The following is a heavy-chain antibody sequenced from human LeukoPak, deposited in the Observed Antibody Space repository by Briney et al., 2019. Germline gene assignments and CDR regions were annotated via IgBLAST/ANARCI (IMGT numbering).Heavy chain of an antibody. J-gene: IGHJ2*01. V-gene: IGHV3-23*01. CDR2: ISGSGGST. D-gene: IGHD3-3*01. CDR3: AKDGPTPTYDFWSGSFDL. Sequence: PGGSLRLSCAASGFTFSSYAMSWVRQAPGKGLEWVSAISGSGGSTYYADSVKGRFTISRDNSKNTLYLQMNSLRAEDTAVYYCAKDGPTPTYDFWSGSFDLWGHGTLVTVSS. CDR1: GFTFSSYA.